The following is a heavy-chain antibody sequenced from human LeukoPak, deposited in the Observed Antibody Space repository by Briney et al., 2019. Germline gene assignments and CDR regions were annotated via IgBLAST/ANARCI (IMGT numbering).Heavy chain of an antibody. Sequence: GASVKVSCKSSGYTSSSYGISWMRQAPGQGLEWMGWISTYNGNTNYAQKFQGRVTVTTDTSTSTAYMELRTLTSDDTAVYYCARDVPGSIGTTARFDPWGQGTQVTVSS. CDR2: ISTYNGNT. V-gene: IGHV1-18*01. J-gene: IGHJ5*02. D-gene: IGHD1-1*01. CDR3: ARDVPGSIGTTARFDP. CDR1: GYTSSSYG.